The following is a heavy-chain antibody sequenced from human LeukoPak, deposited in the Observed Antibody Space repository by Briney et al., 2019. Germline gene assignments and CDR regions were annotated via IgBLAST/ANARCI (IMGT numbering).Heavy chain of an antibody. CDR3: ARGPYCSGGSCYSPWDY. V-gene: IGHV4-39*01. Sequence: PSETLSLTCTVSGGSMSSGSSYWGWIRQPPGKGLEWIGAIYYSGSTYYNPSLKSRATISADTSKNQFSLKLSSVTAADTAVYYCARGPYCSGGSCYSPWDYWGQGTLVTVSS. D-gene: IGHD2-15*01. CDR1: GGSMSSGSSY. J-gene: IGHJ4*02. CDR2: IYYSGST.